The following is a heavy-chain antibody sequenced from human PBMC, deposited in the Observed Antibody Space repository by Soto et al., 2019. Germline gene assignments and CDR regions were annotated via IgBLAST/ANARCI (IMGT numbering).Heavy chain of an antibody. CDR3: TLTYYYDSRGAYYFDY. V-gene: IGHV3-23*01. J-gene: IGHJ4*02. CDR2: ISGSGGST. D-gene: IGHD3-22*01. CDR1: GFTFSTYA. Sequence: TGGSLRLSCAASGFTFSTYAMSWVRQAPGNGLEWVSVISGSGGSTYYADSVKGRFTISRDNSKNTLYLQMNSLRAEDTAVYYCTLTYYYDSRGAYYFDYWGQGTLVTVSS.